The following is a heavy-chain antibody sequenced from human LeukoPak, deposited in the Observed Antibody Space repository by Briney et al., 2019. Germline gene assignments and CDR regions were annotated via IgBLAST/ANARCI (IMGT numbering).Heavy chain of an antibody. V-gene: IGHV3-30*03. CDR2: ISYDGSNK. CDR3: VFEGRADAFDI. J-gene: IGHJ3*02. Sequence: PGGSLRLSCAASGFXFSSYGIHWVRQAPGKGLEWVAVISYDGSNKYYADSVKGRFTISRDNSKNTLYLQMNSLRAEDTAVYYCVFEGRADAFDIWGQGTMVTVSS. D-gene: IGHD3-10*01. CDR1: GFXFSSYG.